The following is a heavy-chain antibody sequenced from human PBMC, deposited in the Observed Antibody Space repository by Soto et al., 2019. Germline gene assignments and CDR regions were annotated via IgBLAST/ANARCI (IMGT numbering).Heavy chain of an antibody. V-gene: IGHV1-69*01. CDR2: IIPIFGTA. J-gene: IGHJ6*02. CDR1: RRTFSSYA. Sequence: SVNVSCTASRRTFSSYAIRWLLQAPGQGLEWMGGIIPIFGTANYAQKFQGRVTITADESTSTAYMELSSLRSEDTAVYYCARAQYDIFSGDRRECYGMDACGQGNTVTLSS. D-gene: IGHD3-9*01. CDR3: ARAQYDIFSGDRRECYGMDA.